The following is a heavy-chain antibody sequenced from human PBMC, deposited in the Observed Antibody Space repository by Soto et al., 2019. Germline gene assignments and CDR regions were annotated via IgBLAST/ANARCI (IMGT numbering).Heavy chain of an antibody. D-gene: IGHD5-18*01. CDR1: GFTFSSYG. V-gene: IGHV3-33*01. J-gene: IGHJ4*02. Sequence: HPGGSLRLSCAASGFTFSSYGMHWVRQAPGKGLEWVAVIWYDGSNKYYADSVKGRFTISRDNSKNTLYLQMNSLRAEDTAVYYCARAQEGGQLWTSLDYWGQGTLVTVSS. CDR3: ARAQEGGQLWTSLDY. CDR2: IWYDGSNK.